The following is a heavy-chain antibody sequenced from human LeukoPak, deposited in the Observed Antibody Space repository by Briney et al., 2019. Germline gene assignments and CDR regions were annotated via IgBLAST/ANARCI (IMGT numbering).Heavy chain of an antibody. J-gene: IGHJ5*02. CDR1: GYSFITNG. Sequence: ASVKVSCKTSGYSFITNGMSWVRQAPGQGLEWMGWISGYNGDTEYAENLQGRVSIATDTSTATAYMELRSLRSDDTAVYYCARDNSLSGGVRNNWFDAWGQGTLVTVSS. CDR2: ISGYNGDT. V-gene: IGHV1-18*01. CDR3: ARDNSLSGGVRNNWFDA. D-gene: IGHD3-16*01.